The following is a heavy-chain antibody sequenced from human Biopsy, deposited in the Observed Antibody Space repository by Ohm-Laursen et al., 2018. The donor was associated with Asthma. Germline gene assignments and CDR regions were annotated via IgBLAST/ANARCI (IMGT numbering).Heavy chain of an antibody. CDR3: AKDERLYYGSDSKYMQPVPLGD. CDR1: GFTFMTYG. CDR2: VGSDESYT. V-gene: IGHV3-33*03. J-gene: IGHJ4*02. Sequence: SSLRLSCAAPGFTFMTYGMHWVRQVPGKGLEWVATVGSDESYTDYADSVKGRFTISRDKSENTLYLQMNSLRAEDTAVYYCAKDERLYYGSDSKYMQPVPLGDWGQGTLVIVSA. D-gene: IGHD3-10*01.